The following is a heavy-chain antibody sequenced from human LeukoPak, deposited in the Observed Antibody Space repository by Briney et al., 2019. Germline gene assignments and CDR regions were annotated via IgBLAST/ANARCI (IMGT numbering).Heavy chain of an antibody. V-gene: IGHV4-34*01. Sequence: PGGSLRLSCATSGFAFSSYAMNWVRQTPGKGLEWIGEINHSGSTNYNPSLKSRVTISVDTSKNQFSLKLSSVTAADTAVYYCARDNYGSGHISFDYRGQGTLVTVSS. D-gene: IGHD3-10*01. CDR2: INHSGST. J-gene: IGHJ4*02. CDR3: ARDNYGSGHISFDY. CDR1: GFAFSSYA.